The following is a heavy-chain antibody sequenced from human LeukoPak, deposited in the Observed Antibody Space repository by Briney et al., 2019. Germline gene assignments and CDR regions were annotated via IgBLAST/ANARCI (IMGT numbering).Heavy chain of an antibody. CDR1: GFSFSSYS. J-gene: IGHJ6*03. V-gene: IGHV3-21*01. D-gene: IGHD1-26*01. CDR3: ARAYSGRYGLGYYYMDV. Sequence: GGSLRLSCAGYGFSFSSYSMNWVRQAPGKGLEWVSSISSSSSYIYYADSVKGRFTTSRYNAKNSLYLQMNSLRADDTAVYYCARAYSGRYGLGYYYMDVWGKGTTVTISS. CDR2: ISSSSSYI.